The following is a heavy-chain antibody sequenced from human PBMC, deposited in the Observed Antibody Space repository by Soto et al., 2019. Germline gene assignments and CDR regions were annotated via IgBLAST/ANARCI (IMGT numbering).Heavy chain of an antibody. CDR1: GFTFSSYA. D-gene: IGHD2-2*01. CDR3: AKDLGYCSSTSCSYVFGYYYYGMDV. CDR2: ISGSGGST. J-gene: IGHJ6*02. V-gene: IGHV3-23*01. Sequence: GGSLRLSCAASGFTFSSYAISWVRQAPGKGLEWVSAISGSGGSTYYADSVKGRFTISRDNSKNTLYLQMNSLRAEDTAVYYCAKDLGYCSSTSCSYVFGYYYYGMDVWGQGTTVTVSS.